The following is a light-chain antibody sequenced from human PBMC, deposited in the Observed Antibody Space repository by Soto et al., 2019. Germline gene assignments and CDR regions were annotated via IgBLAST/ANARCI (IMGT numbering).Light chain of an antibody. Sequence: QSALNQPPSASGYPGKSVTISCTGTSSDVGGYHYVSWYQQHPGKAPKLMIHEVTKRPSGVPDRFSGSKSGNTASLTVSGLQGEDEADYYCSSYAGSNNLVFGGGNKLTVL. J-gene: IGLJ2*01. CDR1: SSDVGGYHY. V-gene: IGLV2-8*01. CDR2: EVT. CDR3: SSYAGSNNLV.